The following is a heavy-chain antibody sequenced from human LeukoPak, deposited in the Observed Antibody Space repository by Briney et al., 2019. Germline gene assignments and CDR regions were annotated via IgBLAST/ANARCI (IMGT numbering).Heavy chain of an antibody. D-gene: IGHD1-1*01. V-gene: IGHV3-7*01. CDR3: ARERETYNDY. J-gene: IGHJ4*02. CDR2: IKRDGSEK. CDR1: GFTFSSYW. Sequence: PGGSLRLSCAASGFTFSSYWMTWVRQAPGKGLEWVANIKRDGSEKYYVDSVKGRFTISRDNAKNSLYLQMHSLRVEDTAVYFCARERETYNDYWGQGTLVTVSP.